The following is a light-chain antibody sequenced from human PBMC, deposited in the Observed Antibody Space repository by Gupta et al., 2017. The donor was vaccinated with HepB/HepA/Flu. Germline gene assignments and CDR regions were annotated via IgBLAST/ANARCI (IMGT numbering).Light chain of an antibody. J-gene: IGLJ1*01. Sequence: QSALTQPASVSGSPGQPITISCTGTSSDVGFCNYVSWYQQHPGKAPKLLIYDVTNRPSGVSDRFSGSKSGNTASLTISGLQAEDEADYYCSSCTTRNTYFFGTGTKVTVL. CDR2: DVT. V-gene: IGLV2-14*03. CDR1: SSDVGFCNY. CDR3: SSCTTRNTYF.